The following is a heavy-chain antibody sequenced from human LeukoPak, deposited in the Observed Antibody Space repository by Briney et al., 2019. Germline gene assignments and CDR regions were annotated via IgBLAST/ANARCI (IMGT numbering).Heavy chain of an antibody. CDR2: IWYDGNNK. D-gene: IGHD4-17*01. V-gene: IGHV3-33*06. CDR3: AKDSYGDYDKRGINYFHY. Sequence: PGRSLRLSCAASGFSFSSYGMHWARQAPGTGLEWVAVIWYDGNNKYYADSVKGRFTISRDNSKNTLYLQMNSLRAEDTAVYYCAKDSYGDYDKRGINYFHYWGQGTLVTVSS. J-gene: IGHJ4*02. CDR1: GFSFSSYG.